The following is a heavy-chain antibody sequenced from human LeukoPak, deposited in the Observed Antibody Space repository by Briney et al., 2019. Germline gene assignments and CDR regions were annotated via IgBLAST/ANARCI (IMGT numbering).Heavy chain of an antibody. J-gene: IGHJ4*02. CDR3: ARGGRYYDSSGLYYFDY. CDR1: GGSISSYY. Sequence: SSETLSLTCTVPGGSISSYYWSWIRQPPGKGLEWIGYIYYSGSTNYNPSLKSRVTISVDTSKNQFSLKLSSVTAADTAVYYCARGGRYYDSSGLYYFDYWGQGTLVTVSS. D-gene: IGHD3-22*01. CDR2: IYYSGST. V-gene: IGHV4-59*01.